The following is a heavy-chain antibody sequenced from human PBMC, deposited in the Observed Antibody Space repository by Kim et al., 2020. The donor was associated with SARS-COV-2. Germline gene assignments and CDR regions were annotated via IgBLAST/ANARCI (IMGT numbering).Heavy chain of an antibody. CDR2: INHSGGT. CDR1: GGSLSGYS. V-gene: IGHV4-34*01. D-gene: IGHD2-2*01. J-gene: IGHJ6*03. CDR3: ARGHTVVVPSPILGLGPIYFYYNMDV. Sequence: SETLSLTCGVYGGSLSGYSWSWIRQPPGKGLEWIGEINHSGGTNYSPSLKSRVAMSVDTSKNQFSLRLRSVTAADTAVYYCARGHTVVVPSPILGLGPIYFYYNMDVWGRGTTVTVSS.